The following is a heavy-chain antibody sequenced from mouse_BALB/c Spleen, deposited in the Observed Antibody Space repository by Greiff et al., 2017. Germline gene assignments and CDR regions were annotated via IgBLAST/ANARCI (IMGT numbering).Heavy chain of an antibody. J-gene: IGHJ2*01. D-gene: IGHD3-3*01. CDR3: TREGGRGYFDY. CDR2: IDPETGGT. V-gene: IGHV1-15*01. CDR1: GYTFTDYE. Sequence: VQLQQSGAELVRPGASVTLSCKASGYTFTDYEMHWVKQTPVHGLEWIGAIDPETGGTAYNQKFKGKATLTADKSSSTAYMELRSLTSEDSAVYYCTREGGRGYFDYWGQGTTLTVSS.